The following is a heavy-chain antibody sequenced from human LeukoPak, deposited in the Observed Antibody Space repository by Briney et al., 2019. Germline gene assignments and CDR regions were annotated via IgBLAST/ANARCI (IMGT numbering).Heavy chain of an antibody. CDR3: ARDTFHPGLIDS. V-gene: IGHV3-21*05. J-gene: IGHJ4*02. Sequence: GGSLRLSCAASGFTFSRYAMNWVRQAPGKGLEWVSYINTDSSDIHYADSVKGRFTISRDNARNTLYLQLSSLRAEHSAVYYCARDTFHPGLIDSWGQGTLVTVSS. CDR2: INTDSSDI. CDR1: GFTFSRYA. D-gene: IGHD2-21*01.